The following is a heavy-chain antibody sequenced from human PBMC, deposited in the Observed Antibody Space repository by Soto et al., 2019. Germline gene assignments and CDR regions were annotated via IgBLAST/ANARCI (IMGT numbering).Heavy chain of an antibody. D-gene: IGHD3-22*01. CDR1: GFTFSSYA. CDR2: ISYDGSNK. CDR3: ARERTYYYDSSRGAFDI. V-gene: IGHV3-30-3*01. Sequence: QVQLVESGGGVVQPGRSLKLSCAASGFTFSSYAMHWVRQAPGKGLEWVAVISYDGSNKYYADSVKGRFIISRDNSKNTLYLQMNSLRAEDTAVYYCARERTYYYDSSRGAFDIWGQGTMVTVSS. J-gene: IGHJ3*02.